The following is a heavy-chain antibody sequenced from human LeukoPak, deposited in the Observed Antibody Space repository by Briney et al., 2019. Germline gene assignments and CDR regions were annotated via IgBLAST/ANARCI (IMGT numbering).Heavy chain of an antibody. CDR2: IRSKANSYAT. CDR3: TRQSGMDV. J-gene: IGHJ6*02. V-gene: IGHV3-73*01. Sequence: GGSLRLSCADPGFSFSGSAMRWVRQAFGKGLEWVGRIRSKANSYATAYAASVKGRFTISRDDTNSTAYLQMNSLKTEDTTVYYCTRQSGMDVGGQGTTVTVSS. CDR1: GFSFSGSA.